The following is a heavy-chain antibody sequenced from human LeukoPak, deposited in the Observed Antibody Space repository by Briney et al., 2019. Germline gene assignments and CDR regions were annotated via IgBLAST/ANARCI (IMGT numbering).Heavy chain of an antibody. J-gene: IGHJ6*03. CDR2: ISRSGSTK. D-gene: IGHD2-15*01. CDR1: GFSFSDYN. V-gene: IGHV3-11*01. CDR3: ARVLRYCSGGNCYSGGLGYMDV. Sequence: PGGSLRLSCAASGFSFSDYNMRWIRQAPGKGLEWVSSISRSGSTKYYADSVKGRFTISRDNAKNSLFLQMNSLRAEDTAVYYCARVLRYCSGGNCYSGGLGYMDVWGKGTTVTISS.